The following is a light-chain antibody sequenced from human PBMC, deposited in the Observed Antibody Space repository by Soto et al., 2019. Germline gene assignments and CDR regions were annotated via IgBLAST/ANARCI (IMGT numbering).Light chain of an antibody. J-gene: IGLJ2*01. CDR3: QSYNSSNVI. CDR2: EDN. V-gene: IGLV6-57*02. CDR1: SGSIANNY. Sequence: NFMLTQPRSVSASPGKTVTISCTGSSGSIANNYVQWYQQRPGSAPTTVIYEDNQRPSGVPDRFSGSIDSSSNSASLIISGLKTEDEADYYCQSYNSSNVIFGGGTKLTVL.